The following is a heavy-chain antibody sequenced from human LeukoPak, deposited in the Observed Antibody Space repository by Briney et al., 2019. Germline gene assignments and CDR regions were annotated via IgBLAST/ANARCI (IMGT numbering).Heavy chain of an antibody. V-gene: IGHV3-48*04. J-gene: IGHJ4*02. Sequence: PGGSLRLSCVGSGFTFSTYWMHWVRQAPGRGLVWVSYISSSGSTIYYAGSVKGRFTISRDNAKNSLYLQMNSLRAEDTAVYYCARDFSSFQDTIAAAGTRGFDYWGQGTLVTVSS. CDR2: ISSSGSTI. D-gene: IGHD6-13*01. CDR1: GFTFSTYW. CDR3: ARDFSSFQDTIAAAGTRGFDY.